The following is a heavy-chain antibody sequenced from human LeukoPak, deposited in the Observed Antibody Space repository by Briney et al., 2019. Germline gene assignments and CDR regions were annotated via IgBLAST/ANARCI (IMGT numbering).Heavy chain of an antibody. J-gene: IGHJ3*02. CDR1: GFTFASMA. D-gene: IGHD3-10*01. Sequence: GGSLRPSCAPSGFTFASMALSWVPRAQGRGLEWVSPISGSGGSTYYADSVKGRFTISRDNSKNTLYLQMNSLRAEDTAVYYCAKDYYYGSGSSYDAFDIWGQGTMVTVSS. V-gene: IGHV3-23*01. CDR2: ISGSGGST. CDR3: AKDYYYGSGSSYDAFDI.